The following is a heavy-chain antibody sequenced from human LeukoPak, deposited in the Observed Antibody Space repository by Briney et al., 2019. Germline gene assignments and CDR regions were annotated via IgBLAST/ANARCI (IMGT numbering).Heavy chain of an antibody. CDR3: AVNDFWSGYPFDY. Sequence: KASETLSLTCTVSGYSISSGYYWGWIRQPPGKGLEWIGSIYHSGSTYYNPSLKSRVTISVDTSKNQFSLKLSSVTAADTAVYHCAVNDFWSGYPFDYWGQGTLVTVSS. V-gene: IGHV4-38-2*02. CDR1: GYSISSGYY. CDR2: IYHSGST. D-gene: IGHD3-3*01. J-gene: IGHJ4*02.